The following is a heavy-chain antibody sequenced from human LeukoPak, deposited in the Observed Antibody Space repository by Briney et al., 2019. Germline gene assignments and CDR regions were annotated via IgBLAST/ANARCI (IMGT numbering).Heavy chain of an antibody. V-gene: IGHV4-59*12. D-gene: IGHD2/OR15-2a*01. CDR3: ARGLNRTYDY. CDR1: GGSISSYY. Sequence: PSQTLSLTCTVSGGSISSYYWSWIRQPPGKGLEWIGYIYYSGSTNYNPSLKSRVTISVDTSKNQFSLKLSSVTAADTAVYYCARGLNRTYDYWGQGTLVTVSS. J-gene: IGHJ4*02. CDR2: IYYSGST.